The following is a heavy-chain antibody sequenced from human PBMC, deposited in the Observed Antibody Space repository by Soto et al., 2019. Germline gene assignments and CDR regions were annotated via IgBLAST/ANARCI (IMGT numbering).Heavy chain of an antibody. CDR2: INADGTST. CDR1: GFTFSNSW. Sequence: DVQLVESGGGLVQPGGSLRLSCAASGFTFSNSWMHWVRQVSGKGLEWVSRINADGTSTSYADSVKGRFTISRDNAKNTLYLHVNSLRAEDTAVYYCVKVLARGFGVPRFDFDSWGQGALVTVSS. D-gene: IGHD3-10*01. V-gene: IGHV3-74*01. CDR3: VKVLARGFGVPRFDFDS. J-gene: IGHJ4*02.